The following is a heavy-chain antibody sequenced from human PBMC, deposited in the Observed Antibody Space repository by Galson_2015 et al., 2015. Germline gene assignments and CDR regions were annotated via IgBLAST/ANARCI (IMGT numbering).Heavy chain of an antibody. D-gene: IGHD6-13*01. Sequence: SLRLSCAASGFTVSSNYMSWVRQAPGKGLEWVSIIYSGGYTYYADSVKGRFTISRDNSKNTLYLQMNNLRAEDTAVYNCARQIQQLATPYWYFDLWGRGSLVTVSS. CDR3: ARQIQQLATPYWYFDL. J-gene: IGHJ2*01. CDR1: GFTVSSNY. CDR2: IYSGGYT. V-gene: IGHV3-53*01.